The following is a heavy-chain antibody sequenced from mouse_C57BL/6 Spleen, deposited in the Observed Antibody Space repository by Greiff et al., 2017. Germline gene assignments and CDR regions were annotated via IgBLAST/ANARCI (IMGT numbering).Heavy chain of an antibody. J-gene: IGHJ2*01. Sequence: EVKLMESGPGLVKPSQSLSLTCSVTGYSITSGYYWNWIRQFPGNKLEWMGYISYDGSNNYNPSLKNRISITRDTSKNQFFLKLNSVTTEDTATXYCAREPEDYWGQGTTLTVSS. CDR2: ISYDGSN. CDR3: AREPEDY. V-gene: IGHV3-6*01. CDR1: GYSITSGYY.